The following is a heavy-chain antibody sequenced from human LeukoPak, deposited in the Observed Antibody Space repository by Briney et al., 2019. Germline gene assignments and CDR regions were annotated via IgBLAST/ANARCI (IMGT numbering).Heavy chain of an antibody. CDR1: GGSFSGYY. CDR2: INHSGST. Sequence: PSETLSLTCAVYGGSFSGYYWSWIRQPPGKGLEWIGEINHSGSTNSNPSLKSRVTISVNTSKNQFSQQLSPVTAADPAVYYCGRARRGVRFLEYPGPRGRYSFAPWGQGTLVTVPS. J-gene: IGHJ5*02. CDR3: GRARRGVRFLEYPGPRGRYSFAP. V-gene: IGHV4-34*01. D-gene: IGHD3-3*01.